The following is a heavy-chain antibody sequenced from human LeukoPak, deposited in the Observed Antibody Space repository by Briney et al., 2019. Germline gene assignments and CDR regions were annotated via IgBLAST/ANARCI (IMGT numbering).Heavy chain of an antibody. CDR1: GYTFTSYD. Sequence: ASVKVSCKASGYTFTSYDINWVRQATGQGLEWMGWMNPNSGNTGYAQKFQGRVTMTRNTSISTAYMELSSLRSEDTAVYYCARGRITGTTEWFDPWGKGTLVTVSS. V-gene: IGHV1-8*01. J-gene: IGHJ5*02. D-gene: IGHD1-20*01. CDR2: MNPNSGNT. CDR3: ARGRITGTTEWFDP.